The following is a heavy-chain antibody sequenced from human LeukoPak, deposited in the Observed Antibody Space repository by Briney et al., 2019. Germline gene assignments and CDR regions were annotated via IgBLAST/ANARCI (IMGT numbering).Heavy chain of an antibody. J-gene: IGHJ4*02. CDR1: GYTFTNYA. CDR2: SSAGNGNT. Sequence: ASVKVSCKASGYTFTNYAMHWVRQAPGQRLEWMGWSSAGNGNTRYSQEFQGRVTTTRDTSASTAYMELSSLRSEDMAVYYCARGHSSYDIDYWGQGTLVTVSS. V-gene: IGHV1-3*02. CDR3: ARGHSSYDIDY. D-gene: IGHD5-12*01.